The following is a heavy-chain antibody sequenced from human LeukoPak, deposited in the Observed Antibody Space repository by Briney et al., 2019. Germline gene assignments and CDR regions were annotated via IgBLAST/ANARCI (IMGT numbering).Heavy chain of an antibody. CDR1: GGSISSGGYY. J-gene: IGHJ5*02. V-gene: IGHV4-31*03. Sequence: TLSLTCTVSGGSISSGGYYWSWIRQHPGKGLEWIGYIYYSGSTYYNPSLKSRVTISVDTSKNQFSLKLSSVTAADTAVYYCARYLGYCSSTSCQGYWFDPWGQGTLVTVSS. D-gene: IGHD2-2*01. CDR3: ARYLGYCSSTSCQGYWFDP. CDR2: IYYSGST.